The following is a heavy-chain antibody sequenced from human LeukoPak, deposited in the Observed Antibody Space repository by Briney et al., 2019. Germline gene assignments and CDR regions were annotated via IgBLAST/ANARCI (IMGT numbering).Heavy chain of an antibody. V-gene: IGHV3-30*02. CDR3: AKNGPDYIWGNYLDY. CDR2: IRYDGNNK. Sequence: PGGSLRLSCAASGFTFSTYGMHWVRQAPRKGLERVAFIRYDGNNKYYADSVKGRFTISRDNSENMLYLEMKSLRPEDTAVYYCAKNGPDYIWGNYLDYWGQGTLVTVSS. D-gene: IGHD3-16*01. J-gene: IGHJ4*02. CDR1: GFTFSTYG.